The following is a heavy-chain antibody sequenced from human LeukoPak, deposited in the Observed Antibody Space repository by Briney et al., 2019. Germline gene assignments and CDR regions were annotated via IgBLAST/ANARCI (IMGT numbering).Heavy chain of an antibody. J-gene: IGHJ4*02. D-gene: IGHD1-26*01. V-gene: IGHV4-4*02. CDR1: GGSISSDNW. Sequence: SETLSLTCAVSGGSISSDNWWSWVRQAPGKGLEWIGEIYHSGATNFNPSLQSRVTISVDKTRNEVSLKVTSVTAADTAMYYCARSDYTIRLDYWGQGTLVTVSS. CDR2: IYHSGAT. CDR3: ARSDYTIRLDY.